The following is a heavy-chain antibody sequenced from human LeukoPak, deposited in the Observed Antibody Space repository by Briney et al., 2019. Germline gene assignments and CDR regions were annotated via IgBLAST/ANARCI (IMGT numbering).Heavy chain of an antibody. CDR2: ISGSGGST. CDR3: ARDAPIDYYGSGSLNY. D-gene: IGHD3-10*01. V-gene: IGHV1-46*01. CDR1: GFTFSSYW. Sequence: TGGSLRLSCAASGFTFSSYWMHWVRQAPGKGLVWVSAISGSGGSTSYAQKFQGRVTMTRDMSTSTVYMELSSLRSEDTAVYYCARDAPIDYYGSGSLNYWGQGTLVTVSS. J-gene: IGHJ4*02.